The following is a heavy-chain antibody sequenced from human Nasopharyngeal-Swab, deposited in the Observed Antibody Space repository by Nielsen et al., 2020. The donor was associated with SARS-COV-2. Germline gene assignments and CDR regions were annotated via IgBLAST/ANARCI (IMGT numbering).Heavy chain of an antibody. V-gene: IGHV3-7*01. CDR3: ARAEGGGYSYGFDNWFDP. J-gene: IGHJ5*02. CDR2: IKQDGSEK. CDR1: GFTFSSYA. D-gene: IGHD5-18*01. Sequence: GESLKISCAASGFTFSSYAMSWVRQAPGKGLEWVANIKQDGSEKDYVDSVKGRFTISRDNAKNSVYLQMNSLRGEDTAIYYCARAEGGGYSYGFDNWFDPWGQGTLVTVSS.